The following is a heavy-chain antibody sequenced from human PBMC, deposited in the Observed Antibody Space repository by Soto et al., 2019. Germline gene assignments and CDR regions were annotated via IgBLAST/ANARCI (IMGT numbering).Heavy chain of an antibody. CDR3: ARGADSSCWQPFYY. CDR2: VSASGGST. CDR1: GFTFSSYA. J-gene: IGHJ4*02. Sequence: EVQLLESGGGLVQPGGSLRLSCTAPGFTFSSYAMHWVRQAPGKGLEWVSTVSASGGSTYYADSVKGRFTISRDNSKNTLFLQMNSLRAEDTSLYYCARGADSSCWQPFYYLGQGTLVTVSS. V-gene: IGHV3-23*01. D-gene: IGHD6-19*01.